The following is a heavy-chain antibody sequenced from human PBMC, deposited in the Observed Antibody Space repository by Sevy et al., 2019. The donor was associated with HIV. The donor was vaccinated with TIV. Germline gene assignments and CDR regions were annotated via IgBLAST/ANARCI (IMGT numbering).Heavy chain of an antibody. CDR3: ARVPRYDEPYYFDC. Sequence: GGSLRLSCAASGFIVTSHYMAWVRQAPGKGLERVSSIYTGGGTYYADSVKGRFTISRDNSKNTLYLQMNSLSAEDTAFYYCARVPRYDEPYYFDCWGQGALVTVSS. CDR1: GFIVTSHY. CDR2: IYTGGGT. J-gene: IGHJ4*02. V-gene: IGHV3-53*01. D-gene: IGHD3-3*01.